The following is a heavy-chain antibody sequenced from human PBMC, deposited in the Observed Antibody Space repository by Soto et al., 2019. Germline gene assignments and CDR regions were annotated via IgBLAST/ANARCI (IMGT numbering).Heavy chain of an antibody. D-gene: IGHD7-27*01. V-gene: IGHV3-30-3*01. CDR2: ISYDGSNK. CDR1: GFTFSSYA. CDR3: AESWGSDYYGMDV. J-gene: IGHJ6*02. Sequence: GGSLRLSCAASGFTFSSYAMHWVHQAPGKGLEWVAVISYDGSNKYYADSVKGRFTISRDNSKNTLYLQMNSLRAEDTAVYYCAESWGSDYYGMDVWGQGTTVTVSS.